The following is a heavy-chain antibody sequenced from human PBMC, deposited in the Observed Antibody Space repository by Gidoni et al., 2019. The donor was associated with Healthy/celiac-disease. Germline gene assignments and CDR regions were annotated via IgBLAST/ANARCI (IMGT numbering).Heavy chain of an antibody. D-gene: IGHD3-22*01. Sequence: QVQLVQSGAEVKKPGSSVKVSCKASGGTFSSYAISWVRQAPGQGLEWMGGIIPIFGTANYAQKFQGRVTITADESTSTAYMELSSLRSEDTAVYYCAKELNYDSSGYSSFGFDYWGQGTLVTVSS. V-gene: IGHV1-69*01. CDR1: GGTFSSYA. CDR3: AKELNYDSSGYSSFGFDY. J-gene: IGHJ4*02. CDR2: IIPIFGTA.